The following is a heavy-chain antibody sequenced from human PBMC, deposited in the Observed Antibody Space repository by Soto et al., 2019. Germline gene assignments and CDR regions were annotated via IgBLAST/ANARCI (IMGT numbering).Heavy chain of an antibody. J-gene: IGHJ4*02. CDR3: AARRGYSHGWAPGY. V-gene: IGHV4-61*05. CDR1: GGSISSSSYY. CDR2: IYYSGST. D-gene: IGHD5-18*01. Sequence: SETLSLTCTVSGGSISSSSYYWGWIRQPQGKGLEWIGYIYYSGSTNYNPSLTSRVTISVDTSKNQFSLKLSSVTAADTAVYYCAARRGYSHGWAPGYWGQGTLVTVSS.